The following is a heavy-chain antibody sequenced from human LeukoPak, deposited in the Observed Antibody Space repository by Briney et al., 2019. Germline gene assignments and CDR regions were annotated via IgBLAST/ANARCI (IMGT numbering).Heavy chain of an antibody. V-gene: IGHV4-4*07. CDR2: IYSSGST. J-gene: IGHJ4*02. D-gene: IGHD3-10*01. Sequence: SETLSLTCTVSGASISASHWTWFRQPAGKGLEWIGLIYSSGSTLFNPSLKSRVAMSVDLTKNQLSLKLTSVTAADTAMYYCARKDGGYWGRGTLVTVSS. CDR1: GASISASH. CDR3: ARKDGGY.